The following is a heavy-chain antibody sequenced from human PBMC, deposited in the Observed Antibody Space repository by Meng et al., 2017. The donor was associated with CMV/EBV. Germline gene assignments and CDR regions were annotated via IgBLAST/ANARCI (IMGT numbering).Heavy chain of an antibody. CDR1: GGALSGYY. CDR3: ERFGELEWFDP. Sequence: LNCADYGGALSGYYGSWIRQTKGKGMEWIGEIKHRGRTNHNPSRKSRVTIEVDTSKNQFSLKLSSVTAADTAVYYCERFGELEWFDPGGQGTLVTVSS. J-gene: IGHJ5*02. CDR2: IKHRGRT. V-gene: IGHV4-34*01. D-gene: IGHD3-10*01.